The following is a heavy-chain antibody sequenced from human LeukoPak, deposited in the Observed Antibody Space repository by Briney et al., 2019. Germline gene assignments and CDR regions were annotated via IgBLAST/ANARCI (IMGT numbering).Heavy chain of an antibody. Sequence: PSGTLSLTCVVSGDSISTPYWWSWVRQPPGKGPEWIGEVYHNGNTNYNPSLKSRGNISVDKTKNQISLKLSSVTAADTAVYFCARVRNSGFDHWGQGTLVTVSS. CDR3: ARVRNSGFDH. CDR1: GDSISTPYW. CDR2: VYHNGNT. D-gene: IGHD6-19*01. J-gene: IGHJ4*02. V-gene: IGHV4-4*02.